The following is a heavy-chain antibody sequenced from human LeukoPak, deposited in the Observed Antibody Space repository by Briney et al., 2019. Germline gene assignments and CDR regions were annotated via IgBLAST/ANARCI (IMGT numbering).Heavy chain of an antibody. J-gene: IGHJ4*02. V-gene: IGHV4-61*08. D-gene: IGHD3-3*01. CDR3: ARRPFWSGSPDY. Sequence: PSETLSLTCTVSGGSVSSGVYYWSWIRQPPGKGLEWIGYIYYSGSTNYNPSLKSRVTISVDTSKNQFSLKLSSVTAADTAVYYCARRPFWSGSPDYWGQGTLVTVSS. CDR2: IYYSGST. CDR1: GGSVSSGVYY.